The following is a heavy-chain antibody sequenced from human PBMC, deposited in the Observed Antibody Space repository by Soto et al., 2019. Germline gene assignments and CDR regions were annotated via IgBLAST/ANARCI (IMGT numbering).Heavy chain of an antibody. CDR2: IYYSGST. D-gene: IGHD3-22*01. J-gene: IGHJ4*02. Sequence: PSETLSLTCTVSGGSISGYYWSWIRQPPGKGLEWIGYIYYSGSTNYNPSLKSRVTISVDTSKNQFSLKLSSVTAADTAVYYCARQGSSGYYWLFDYWGQGTLVTVSS. CDR1: GGSISGYY. V-gene: IGHV4-59*01. CDR3: ARQGSSGYYWLFDY.